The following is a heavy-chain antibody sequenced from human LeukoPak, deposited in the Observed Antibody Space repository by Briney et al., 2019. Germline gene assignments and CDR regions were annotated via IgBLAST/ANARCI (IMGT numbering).Heavy chain of an antibody. CDR1: GFTFSSYA. CDR2: ISGSGGST. V-gene: IGHV3-23*01. J-gene: IGHJ4*02. D-gene: IGHD6-6*01. Sequence: GGSLRLSCAASGFTFSSYAMSWVRQAPGKGLEWVSAISGSGGSTYYADSVKGRFTISRDNSKNTLYLQMNSLRAEDTAVYYCARSYSSSRGTFDYWGQGTLVTVSS. CDR3: ARSYSSSRGTFDY.